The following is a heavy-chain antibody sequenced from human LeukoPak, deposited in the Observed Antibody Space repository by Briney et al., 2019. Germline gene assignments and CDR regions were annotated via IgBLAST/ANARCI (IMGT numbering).Heavy chain of an antibody. D-gene: IGHD5-18*01. J-gene: IGHJ5*02. CDR2: FDPEDGET. V-gene: IGHV1-24*01. CDR1: GYTLTELS. Sequence: ASVKVSCKVSGYTLTELSMHWVRQAPGKGLEWMGGFDPEDGETIYAQKFQGRVTMTEDTSTDTAYMELSSLGSEDTAVYYCATLGGGYSYGNWFDPWGQGTLVTVSS. CDR3: ATLGGGYSYGNWFDP.